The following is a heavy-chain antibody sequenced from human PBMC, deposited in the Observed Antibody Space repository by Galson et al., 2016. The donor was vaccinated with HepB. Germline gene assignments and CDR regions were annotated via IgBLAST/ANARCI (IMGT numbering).Heavy chain of an antibody. CDR1: GFIFGDYA. V-gene: IGHV3-49*03. Sequence: SLRLSCAASGFIFGDYAMNWFRQAPGKGLEWIGFIRSKTYGGTTEYAASVKGRFTISRDDSKNIAYVQMNSLKTEDTAVYYCSRGGGFRCSSSSRYLVHHSYFDYWGQGTLVSVSS. CDR2: IRSKTYGGTT. CDR3: SRGGGFRCSSSSRYLVHHSYFDY. D-gene: IGHD2-2*01. J-gene: IGHJ4*02.